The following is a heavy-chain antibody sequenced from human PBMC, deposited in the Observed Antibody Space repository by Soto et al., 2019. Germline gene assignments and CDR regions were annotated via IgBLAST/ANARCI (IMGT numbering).Heavy chain of an antibody. CDR2: IKQDGSEK. CDR3: ARERGYSGYDPNDY. V-gene: IGHV3-7*01. D-gene: IGHD5-12*01. J-gene: IGHJ4*02. Sequence: GSLRLSCAASGFTFSSYWMSWVRQAPGKGLEWVANIKQDGSEKYYVDSVKGRFTISRDNAKNSLYLQMNSLRAEDTAVYYCARERGYSGYDPNDYWGQGTLVTVSS. CDR1: GFTFSSYW.